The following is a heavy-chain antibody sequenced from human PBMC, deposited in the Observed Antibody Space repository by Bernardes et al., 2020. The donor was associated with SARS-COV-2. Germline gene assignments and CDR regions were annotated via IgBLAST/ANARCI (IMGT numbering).Heavy chain of an antibody. CDR1: GDSICRPNW. J-gene: IGHJ4*02. D-gene: IGHD3-3*01. CDR2: VFDSGNT. Sequence: CPVFGDSICRPNWWSWVRTPPGKGLEWIGEVFDSGNTKYNPSLKSRVIMSADKSKNQISLKLNSVTAADTAVYYCTRVRGEGLFDYWGQGTRVTVSS. CDR3: TRVRGEGLFDY. V-gene: IGHV4-4*02.